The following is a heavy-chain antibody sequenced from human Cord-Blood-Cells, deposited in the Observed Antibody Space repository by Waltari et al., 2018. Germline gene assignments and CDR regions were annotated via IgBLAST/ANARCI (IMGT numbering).Heavy chain of an antibody. J-gene: IGHJ5*02. Sequence: QVQLQESGPGLVKPSETLSLTCTVSGYSISSGYYWGWIRQPPGKGLEWIGSIYHSGRTYPNPSLKSRVTISVDTSKNQFSLKLSSVTAADTAVYYCARAKPICSSTSCYTGWFDPWGQGTLVTVSS. V-gene: IGHV4-38-2*02. CDR3: ARAKPICSSTSCYTGWFDP. D-gene: IGHD2-2*02. CDR2: IYHSGRT. CDR1: GYSISSGYY.